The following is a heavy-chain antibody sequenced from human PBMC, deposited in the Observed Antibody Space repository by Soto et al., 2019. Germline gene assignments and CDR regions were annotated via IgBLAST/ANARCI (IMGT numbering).Heavy chain of an antibody. D-gene: IGHD3-10*01. CDR1: GFTFSSYE. CDR3: ARDPPSLEFSYYFDY. J-gene: IGHJ4*02. V-gene: IGHV3-48*03. Sequence: WGSLRLSCAASGFTFSSYEMNWVRQAPGKGLEWVSYISSSGSTIYYADSVKGRFTISRDNAKNSLYLQMNSLRAEDTAVYYCARDPPSLEFSYYFDYWGQGTLVTVSS. CDR2: ISSSGSTI.